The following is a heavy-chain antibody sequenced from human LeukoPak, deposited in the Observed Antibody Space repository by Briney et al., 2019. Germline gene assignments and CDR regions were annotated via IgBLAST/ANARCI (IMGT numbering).Heavy chain of an antibody. CDR1: GFDLSTYE. Sequence: PGGSLRLSCAASGFDLSTYEMNWVRQAPGKGLEWIADITISGHTKNYADSVKGRFTISRDNARTSLYLQMNSLRVEDTGVYYCAQGPPYNIGWLHWFDPRGQGTLVTVSS. CDR3: AQGPPYNIGWLHWFDP. CDR2: ITISGHTK. J-gene: IGHJ5*02. V-gene: IGHV3-48*03. D-gene: IGHD6-19*01.